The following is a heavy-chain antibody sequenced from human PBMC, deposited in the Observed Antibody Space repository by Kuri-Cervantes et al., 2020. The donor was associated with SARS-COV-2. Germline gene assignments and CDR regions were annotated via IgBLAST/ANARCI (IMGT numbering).Heavy chain of an antibody. V-gene: IGHV3-30*18. CDR1: GFNFSRTD. Sequence: GESLKISCAASGFNFSRTDMHWVRQAPGKGLEWVAVISHDGKNKKCIASGKGRFTISRDNSQNTLYLHMKSLRSEDTAMYYCAKXRVGVQDFWGQGTLVTVSS. CDR3: AKXRVGVQDF. CDR2: ISHDGKNK. D-gene: IGHD2-21*01. J-gene: IGHJ4*02.